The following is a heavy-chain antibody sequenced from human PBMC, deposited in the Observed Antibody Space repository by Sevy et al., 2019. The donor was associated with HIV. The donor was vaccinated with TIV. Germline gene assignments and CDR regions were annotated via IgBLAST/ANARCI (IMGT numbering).Heavy chain of an antibody. Sequence: GGSLRLSCAASGFTFSNYWMNWVRQAPGKGLEWVANIKQDGSGKYYVDSVKGRFTISRDNTKKSLFLQMNSLRVEDPAVYYCAPDMFSSSSADALDIWGQGTMVTVSS. D-gene: IGHD6-6*01. J-gene: IGHJ3*02. CDR3: APDMFSSSSADALDI. CDR2: IKQDGSGK. V-gene: IGHV3-7*01. CDR1: GFTFSNYW.